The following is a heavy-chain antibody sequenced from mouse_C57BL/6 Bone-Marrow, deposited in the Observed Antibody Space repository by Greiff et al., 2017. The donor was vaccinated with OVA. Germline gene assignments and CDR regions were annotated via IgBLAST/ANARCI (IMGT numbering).Heavy chain of an antibody. Sequence: QVQLQQSGPGLVQPSQSLSITCTVSGFSLTSYGVHWVRQPPGKGLEWLGVIWRGGGTDYNAAFIPRLSISKDNSKSQVFFKMNSLQADDTAIYYCAKTGFITTVVATRDWYCDVWGTGTTVTVSS. J-gene: IGHJ1*03. CDR1: GFSLTSYG. V-gene: IGHV2-4*01. CDR3: AKTGFITTVVATRDWYCDV. D-gene: IGHD1-1*01. CDR2: IWRGGGT.